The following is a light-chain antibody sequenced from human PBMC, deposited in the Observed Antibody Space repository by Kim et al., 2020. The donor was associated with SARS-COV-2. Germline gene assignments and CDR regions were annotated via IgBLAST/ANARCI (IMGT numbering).Light chain of an antibody. Sequence: GKTVTISCTRSSGSIASNYAQWYQQRPGSSPTTVIYEDNQRPSGVPDRFSGSIDSSSNSASLTISGLKTEDEADYYCQSYDSSNVVFGGGTQLTVL. V-gene: IGLV6-57*01. CDR3: QSYDSSNVV. CDR2: EDN. J-gene: IGLJ2*01. CDR1: SGSIASNY.